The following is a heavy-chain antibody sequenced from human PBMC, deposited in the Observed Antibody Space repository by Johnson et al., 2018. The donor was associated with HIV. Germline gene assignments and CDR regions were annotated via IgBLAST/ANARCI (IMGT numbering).Heavy chain of an antibody. Sequence: VQLVESGGGVVQPGGSLRLSCAASGFTVSTNYMSWVRQAPGKGLEWVSVIYSGGSTYYADSVKGRFTISRDISKNTLYLHMNSLRAEDTAVYYCARDRTGMVYAIDAFDIWGQGTMVTVSS. V-gene: IGHV3-66*01. CDR3: ARDRTGMVYAIDAFDI. CDR2: IYSGGST. D-gene: IGHD2-8*01. CDR1: GFTVSTNY. J-gene: IGHJ3*02.